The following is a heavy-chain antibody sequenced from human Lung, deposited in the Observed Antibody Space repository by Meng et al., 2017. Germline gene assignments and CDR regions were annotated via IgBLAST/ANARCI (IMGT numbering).Heavy chain of an antibody. J-gene: IGHJ4*02. CDR1: GYTFTTYG. CDR3: ARDSEAADY. Sequence: QXXXVQXGXEXXKXGXXXRISCXASGYTFTTYGMNWVRXXXGXGXAWXXXXNXXXXKXXYAQXXTGRFVFSXDXSVSTXXLQISXXXXXDXAVXYRARDSEAADYWGQGTLVTVYS. CDR2: XNXXXXKX. V-gene: IGHV7-4-1*02. D-gene: IGHD6-25*01.